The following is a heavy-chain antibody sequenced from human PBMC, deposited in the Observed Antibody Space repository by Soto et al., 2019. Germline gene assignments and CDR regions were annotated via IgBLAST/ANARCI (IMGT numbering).Heavy chain of an antibody. Sequence: PGESLKISCKGSGYSFTSYWISWVRQMPGKGLEWMGRIDPSDSYTNYSPSFQGHVTISADKSISTAYLQWSSLKASDTAMYYCARLGGSYYYYYGMDVRAQRTTVTVSS. J-gene: IGHJ6*02. D-gene: IGHD1-26*01. CDR3: ARLGGSYYYYYGMDV. CDR1: GYSFTSYW. CDR2: IDPSDSYT. V-gene: IGHV5-10-1*01.